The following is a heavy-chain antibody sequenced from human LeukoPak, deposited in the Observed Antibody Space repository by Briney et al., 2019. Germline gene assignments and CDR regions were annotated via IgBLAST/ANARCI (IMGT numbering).Heavy chain of an antibody. CDR3: AATMPLDY. V-gene: IGHV3-53*01. D-gene: IGHD2-2*01. J-gene: IGHJ4*02. Sequence: AESLTLTCTASGCTVSSNYMSWIRQAPGKGLEWVSVIYSGGSTYYADSVKGRFTISRDNSKNTLYLQMNSLRAEDTAVYYCAATMPLDYWGQGTLVTVSS. CDR2: IYSGGST. CDR1: GCTVSSNY.